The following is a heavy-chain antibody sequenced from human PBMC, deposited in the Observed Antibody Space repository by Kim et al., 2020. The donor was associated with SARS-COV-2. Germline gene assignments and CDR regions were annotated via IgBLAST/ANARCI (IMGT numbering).Heavy chain of an antibody. CDR3: VRGSGSYGYGMGV. CDR2: INNDGVAT. V-gene: IGHV3-74*01. Sequence: GGPLRLSCAASGFTFSSYGMHWVRQPPGTGLVWVSRINNDGVATLYADSVKGRFTISRDNAKNTLYLQMNSLRVEDTAVYFCVRGSGSYGYGMGVWGQGTTVTVSS. CDR1: GFTFSSYG. J-gene: IGHJ6*02. D-gene: IGHD3-3*01.